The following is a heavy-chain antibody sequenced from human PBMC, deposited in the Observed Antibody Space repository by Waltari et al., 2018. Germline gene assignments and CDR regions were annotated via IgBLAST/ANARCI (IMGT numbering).Heavy chain of an antibody. CDR2: IKEDGSEK. V-gene: IGHV3-7*01. CDR3: ARDENWNYYYMDV. Sequence: EVQLVESGGGLVQPGGSLRLSCAASGFPFSRFWMSWVRQAPEKGLEWVSNIKEDGSEKHYVDSVKGRFTISRDNAKNSLYLQMNILEAEDTAVYYCARDENWNYYYMDVWGKGTAVTVSS. CDR1: GFPFSRFW. D-gene: IGHD1-1*01. J-gene: IGHJ6*03.